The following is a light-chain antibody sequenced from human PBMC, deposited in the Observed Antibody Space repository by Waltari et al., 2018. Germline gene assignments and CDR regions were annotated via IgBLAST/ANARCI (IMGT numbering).Light chain of an antibody. V-gene: IGLV2-23*01. CDR1: SSDVGTYNL. J-gene: IGLJ1*01. CDR2: EAS. CDR3: CSFAGRSTWV. Sequence: QSALTQPASVSGSPGQSIAVPCPGTSSDVGTYNLVSWYQHHPGKAPKLLMYEASKRPSGVSNRFSGSKSGNTASLTISGLQSEDEADYYCCSFAGRSTWVFGTGTKVTVL.